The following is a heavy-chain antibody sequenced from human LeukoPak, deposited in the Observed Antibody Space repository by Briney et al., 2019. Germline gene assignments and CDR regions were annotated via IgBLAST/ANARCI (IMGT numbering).Heavy chain of an antibody. J-gene: IGHJ4*02. CDR1: GGSVSSGSYY. Sequence: SETLSLTCTVSGGSVSSGSYYWSWIRQPPGKGLEWIGYIYYSGSTNYNPSLKSRVTISVDTSKNQFSLKLSSVTAADTAVYYCASSEDTAMVRALDYWGQGTLVTVSS. D-gene: IGHD5-18*01. CDR2: IYYSGST. V-gene: IGHV4-61*01. CDR3: ASSEDTAMVRALDY.